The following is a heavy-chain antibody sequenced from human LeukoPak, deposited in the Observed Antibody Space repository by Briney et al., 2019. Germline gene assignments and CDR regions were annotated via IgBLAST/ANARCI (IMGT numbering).Heavy chain of an antibody. V-gene: IGHV1-2*02. J-gene: IGHJ4*02. D-gene: IGHD5/OR15-5a*01. CDR1: GYTFTHYY. Sequence: GASVKVSYKACGYTFTHYYILWVRRAPGQGLEWLGWINPNSGGTNYAQKFQGRVTMTRDTSISTAFMELSRLRSDDTAVYYCARQDNVISVETHEALEYWGQGTLVTVSS. CDR2: INPNSGGT. CDR3: ARQDNVISVETHEALEY.